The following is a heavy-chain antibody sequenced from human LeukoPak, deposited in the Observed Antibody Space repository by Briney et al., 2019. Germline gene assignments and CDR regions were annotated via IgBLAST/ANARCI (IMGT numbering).Heavy chain of an antibody. Sequence: SETLSLTCTVSGDSISSYYWSWIRQPPGKGLEWIGYIYYSGSTNYNPSLKSRVTISVDTSKNQFSLKLSSVTAADTAVYYCARDSVDSSGSFYFDYWGQGTLVTVSS. CDR3: ARDSVDSSGSFYFDY. CDR1: GDSISSYY. D-gene: IGHD3-22*01. V-gene: IGHV4-59*01. CDR2: IYYSGST. J-gene: IGHJ4*02.